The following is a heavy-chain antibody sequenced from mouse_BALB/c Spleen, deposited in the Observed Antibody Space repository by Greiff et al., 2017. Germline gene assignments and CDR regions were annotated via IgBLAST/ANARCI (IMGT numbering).Heavy chain of an antibody. CDR2: ISNLAYSI. Sequence: EVQLQESGGGLVQPGGSRKLSCAASGFTFSDYGMAWVRQAPGKGPEWVAFISNLAYSIYYADTVTGRFTISRENAKNTLYLEMSSLRSEDTAMYYCARAQNWYFDVWGTGTTVTVSS. J-gene: IGHJ1*03. CDR1: GFTFSDYG. V-gene: IGHV5-15*02. CDR3: ARAQNWYFDV.